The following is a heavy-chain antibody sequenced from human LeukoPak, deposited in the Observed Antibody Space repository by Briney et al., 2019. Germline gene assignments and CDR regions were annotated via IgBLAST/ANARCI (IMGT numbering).Heavy chain of an antibody. J-gene: IGHJ4*02. CDR3: ARDPYLSPVVRGAPRFDS. CDR2: INTNTGNP. V-gene: IGHV7-4-1*02. CDR1: GYTFTAYA. D-gene: IGHD4-23*01. Sequence: GASVKVSCKTSGYTFTAYAINWVRQAPGQGLEWMGWINTNTGNPTYAQGFTGRLVFSLDTSVSTAYLQINSLEAEDTAVYYCARDPYLSPVVRGAPRFDSWGQGALLTVSS.